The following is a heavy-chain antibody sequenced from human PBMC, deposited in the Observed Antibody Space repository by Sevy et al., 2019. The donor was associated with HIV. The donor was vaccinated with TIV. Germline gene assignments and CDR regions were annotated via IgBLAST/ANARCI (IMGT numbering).Heavy chain of an antibody. J-gene: IGHJ3*02. CDR3: AGRNDFDI. V-gene: IGHV4-59*08. Sequence: SETLSLTCTVSGGSINSDHRNWIRQPPGKGLEWIGYVYYTGGTNYNPSLKNRVTISVDRTKNQFSLKLTSVTAADTAVYYCAGRNDFDIWGQWTMVTVSS. CDR1: GGSINSDH. CDR2: VYYTGGT.